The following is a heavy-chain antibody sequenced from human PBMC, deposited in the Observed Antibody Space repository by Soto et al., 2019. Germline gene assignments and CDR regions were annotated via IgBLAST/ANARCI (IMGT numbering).Heavy chain of an antibody. V-gene: IGHV4-39*01. D-gene: IGHD1-26*01. Sequence: PSETLSLTCTVSGGSTSSSSYQWVWIRQPPGKGLEWIGNVYYNGNTYYNPSLKSRLTISVDTSNNQFSLKVKSVTAADTAVYYCDRLSGSYNDRYFDYWGQGTLVTVSS. CDR3: DRLSGSYNDRYFDY. CDR1: GGSTSSSSYQ. J-gene: IGHJ4*02. CDR2: VYYNGNT.